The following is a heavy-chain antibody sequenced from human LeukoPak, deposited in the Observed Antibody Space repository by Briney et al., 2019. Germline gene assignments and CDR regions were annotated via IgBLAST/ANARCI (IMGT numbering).Heavy chain of an antibody. CDR1: GFTFSDYY. CDR3: ARDIVAAGLFFDY. CDR2: IRGSGGDI. Sequence: GGSLRLSCAASGFTFSDYYVGWIRQAPRKGLEWVSYIRGSGGDIHYADSVKGRFTISRDNAKSSLYLQMNSLRAEDTAVYYCARDIVAAGLFFDYWGQGTLVTVSS. J-gene: IGHJ4*02. D-gene: IGHD6-13*01. V-gene: IGHV3-11*04.